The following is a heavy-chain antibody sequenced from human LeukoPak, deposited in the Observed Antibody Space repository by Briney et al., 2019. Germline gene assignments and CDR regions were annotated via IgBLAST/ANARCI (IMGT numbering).Heavy chain of an antibody. D-gene: IGHD2-15*01. CDR2: IYTSGST. J-gene: IGHJ6*03. CDR3: ARVTDCSGGSCYYYYYYMDV. V-gene: IGHV4-4*07. CDR1: GGSISSYY. Sequence: PSETLSLTCTVSGGSISSYYWSWIRQPAGKGLEWIGRIYTSGSTNYNPSLKSRVTMSVDTSKNQFSLKLSSETAADTAVYYCARVTDCSGGSCYYYYYYMDVWGKGTTVTVSS.